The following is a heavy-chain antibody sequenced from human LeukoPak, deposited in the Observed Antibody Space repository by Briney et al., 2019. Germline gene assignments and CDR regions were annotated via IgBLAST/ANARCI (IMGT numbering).Heavy chain of an antibody. CDR3: AREGAGVELWLEAGTDIPLSFDY. V-gene: IGHV4-59*12. CDR1: GGSISSYY. J-gene: IGHJ4*02. D-gene: IGHD3-16*01. Sequence: PSETLSLTCTVSGGSISSYYWSWIRQPPGKGLEWIGYIYYSGSTNYNPSLKSRVTISVDTSKNQFSLKLSSVTAADTAVYYCAREGAGVELWLEAGTDIPLSFDYWGQGILITVSS. CDR2: IYYSGST.